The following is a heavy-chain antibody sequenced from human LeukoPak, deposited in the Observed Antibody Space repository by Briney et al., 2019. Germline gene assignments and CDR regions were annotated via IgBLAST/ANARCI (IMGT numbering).Heavy chain of an antibody. V-gene: IGHV3-21*01. Sequence: PGGSLRLSCAASGFTFSSYSMNWVRQAPGKGLEWVSSISSSSSYIYYADTVKGRFTISRDNAKNSLYLQMNSLRAEDTAVYYCARGVVVVPAALEAFDFWGQGTMVTVSS. CDR3: ARGVVVVPAALEAFDF. J-gene: IGHJ3*01. CDR2: ISSSSSYI. D-gene: IGHD2-2*01. CDR1: GFTFSSYS.